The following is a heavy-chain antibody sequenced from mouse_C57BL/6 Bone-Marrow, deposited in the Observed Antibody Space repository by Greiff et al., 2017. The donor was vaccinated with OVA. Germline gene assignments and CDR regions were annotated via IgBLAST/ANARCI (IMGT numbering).Heavy chain of an antibody. J-gene: IGHJ1*03. V-gene: IGHV1-80*01. CDR2: IYPGDGDT. Sequence: QVQLQQSGAELVKPGASVKISCKASGYAFSSYWMNWVKQRPGKGLEWIGQIYPGDGDTNYNGKFKGKATLTADKSYSTAYMQLSSLTSEDSAVYFCARLFYYGSSSHWYVDVWGTGTTVTVSS. D-gene: IGHD1-1*01. CDR3: ARLFYYGSSSHWYVDV. CDR1: GYAFSSYW.